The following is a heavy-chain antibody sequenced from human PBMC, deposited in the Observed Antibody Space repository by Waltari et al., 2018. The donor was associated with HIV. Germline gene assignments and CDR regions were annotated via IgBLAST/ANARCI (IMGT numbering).Heavy chain of an antibody. D-gene: IGHD3-22*01. CDR3: ARDHYYGSSGYYSDY. Sequence: QAHLVQSGPAFWKPGASVTFSCKASRSTLTHYAITWVRQAPGQGLERMGWIGGYNGDTKDAEKVRGRVTMTTDTSTRTAYLEMGSLRFDDTAVYYCARDHYYGSSGYYSDYWGQGTLVTVSS. CDR1: RSTLTHYA. CDR2: IGGYNGDT. J-gene: IGHJ4*02. V-gene: IGHV1-18*01.